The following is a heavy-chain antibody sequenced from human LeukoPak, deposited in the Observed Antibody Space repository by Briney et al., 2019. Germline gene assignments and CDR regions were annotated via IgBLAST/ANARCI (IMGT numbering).Heavy chain of an antibody. CDR1: GFTFDDYA. J-gene: IGHJ4*02. CDR3: AKSNLEYSSSWYGYYFDY. D-gene: IGHD6-13*01. Sequence: GGSLRLSCAASGFTFDDYAMHWVRQAPGKGLEWVSGISWNSGSIGYADSVKGRFTISRDNAKNSLYLQMNSLRAEDTALYCCAKSNLEYSSSWYGYYFDYWGQGTLVTVSS. V-gene: IGHV3-9*01. CDR2: ISWNSGSI.